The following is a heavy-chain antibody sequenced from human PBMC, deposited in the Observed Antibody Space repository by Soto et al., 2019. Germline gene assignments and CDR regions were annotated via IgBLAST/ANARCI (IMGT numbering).Heavy chain of an antibody. CDR2: INHSGST. Sequence: SETLSLTCAVYGGSFSGYYWSWIRQPPGKGLEWIGEINHSGSTNYNPSLKSRVTISVDTSKNQFSLKLSSVTAADTAVYYCARGRGSFRYHFDYWGQGTLVTVSS. V-gene: IGHV4-34*01. CDR1: GGSFSGYY. CDR3: ARGRGSFRYHFDY. D-gene: IGHD6-13*01. J-gene: IGHJ4*02.